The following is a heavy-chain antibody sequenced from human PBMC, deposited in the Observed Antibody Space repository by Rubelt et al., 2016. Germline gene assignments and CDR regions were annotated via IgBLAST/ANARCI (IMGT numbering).Heavy chain of an antibody. D-gene: IGHD6-19*01. J-gene: IGHJ3*02. CDR2: INNSGRT. CDR1: GGSFSGYY. CDR3: ASGSSEWLMDAFDI. Sequence: QVQLQQWGAGLLKPSETLSLTCAVYGGSFSGYYWSWIRQPPGKGLEWIGEINNSGRTNYNPSLKRRVTISVDTSKSQFSLKLSSVTAADTAVYYCASGSSEWLMDAFDIWGQGTMVTVSS. V-gene: IGHV4-34*01.